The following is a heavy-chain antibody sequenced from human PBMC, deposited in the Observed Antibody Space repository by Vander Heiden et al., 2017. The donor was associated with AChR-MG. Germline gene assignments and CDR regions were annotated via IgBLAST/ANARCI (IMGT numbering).Heavy chain of an antibody. V-gene: IGHV1-69*01. D-gene: IGHD2-8*01. J-gene: IGHJ3*02. Sequence: QVQLVQSGAEVKKPGSSVKVSCKASGGTFSSYAISWVRQAPGQGLEWMGGIIPIFGTANYAQKFQGRVTITADESTSTAYMELSSLRSEDTAVYYCARGPDIVLRVYAYHAFDIWCEGTMVAVSS. CDR3: ARGPDIVLRVYAYHAFDI. CDR2: IIPIFGTA. CDR1: GGTFSSYA.